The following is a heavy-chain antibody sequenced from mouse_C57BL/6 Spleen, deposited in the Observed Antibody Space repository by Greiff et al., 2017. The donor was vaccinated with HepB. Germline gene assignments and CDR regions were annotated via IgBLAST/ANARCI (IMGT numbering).Heavy chain of an antibody. D-gene: IGHD1-1*01. V-gene: IGHV3-6*01. CDR2: ISYDGSN. J-gene: IGHJ2*01. CDR1: GYSITSGYY. Sequence: EVQLVESGPGLVKPSQSLSLTCSVTGYSITSGYYWNWIRQFPGNKLEWMGYISYDGSNNYNPSLKNRISITRDTSKNQFFLKLNSVTTEDTATYYCASNPLGYYYGSSPFDYWGQGTTLTVSS. CDR3: ASNPLGYYYGSSPFDY.